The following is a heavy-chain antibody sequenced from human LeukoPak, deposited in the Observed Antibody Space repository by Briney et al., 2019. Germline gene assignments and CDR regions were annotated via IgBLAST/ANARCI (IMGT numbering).Heavy chain of an antibody. CDR2: IYHSGST. Sequence: SETLSLTCTVSGYSISSGYCWGWIRQPPGKGLEWIGSIYHSGSTYYNPSLKSRVTISVDTSKNQFSLKLSSVTAADTAVCYCARRVSPKYYYYYYMDVWGKGTTVTISS. CDR3: ARRVSPKYYYYYYMDV. CDR1: GYSISSGYC. V-gene: IGHV4-38-2*02. J-gene: IGHJ6*03.